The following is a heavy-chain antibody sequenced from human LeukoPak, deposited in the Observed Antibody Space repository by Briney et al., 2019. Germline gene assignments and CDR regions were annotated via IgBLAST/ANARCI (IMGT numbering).Heavy chain of an antibody. CDR3: AKDRGFGVFFQYYFDY. CDR1: GFPFSGYG. V-gene: IGHV3-30*18. Sequence: GGSLRLSCAASGFPFSGYGMHWVRQAPGRGLEWVSVISYDGSNIYYADSVKGRFTISRDNSKNTLYLEMNSLRAEDTAVYYCAKDRGFGVFFQYYFDYWGQGTLVTVSS. CDR2: ISYDGSNI. J-gene: IGHJ4*02. D-gene: IGHD3-10*01.